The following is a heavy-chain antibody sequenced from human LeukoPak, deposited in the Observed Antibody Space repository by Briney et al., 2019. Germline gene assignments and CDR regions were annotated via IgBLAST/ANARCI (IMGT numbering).Heavy chain of an antibody. Sequence: GSLRLSCAASGFTVSSNYMSWVRQAPGKGLEWVSVIYSGGSTYYADSVKGRFTISRDNSKNTLYLQMNSLRAEDTAVYYCARDLTGTTRDYWGQGTLVTVSS. CDR2: IYSGGST. V-gene: IGHV3-53*01. D-gene: IGHD1-7*01. CDR1: GFTVSSNY. CDR3: ARDLTGTTRDY. J-gene: IGHJ4*02.